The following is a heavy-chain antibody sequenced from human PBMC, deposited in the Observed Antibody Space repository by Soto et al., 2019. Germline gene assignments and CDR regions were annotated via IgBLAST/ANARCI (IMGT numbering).Heavy chain of an antibody. CDR2: VIPIFGSA. Sequence: QVHLVQSGAEMRKSGSSVRVSCKASGGPFTNYGLNWVRQAPGQGLEWMGGVIPIFGSATYAQKFQDRVTFTADESTTTAYLELSGLRLDDTAIYYCATRRKRFSDFYYYGMDVWGQGTTVTVSS. J-gene: IGHJ6*02. V-gene: IGHV1-69*12. CDR1: GGPFTNYG. CDR3: ATRRKRFSDFYYYGMDV. D-gene: IGHD3-10*01.